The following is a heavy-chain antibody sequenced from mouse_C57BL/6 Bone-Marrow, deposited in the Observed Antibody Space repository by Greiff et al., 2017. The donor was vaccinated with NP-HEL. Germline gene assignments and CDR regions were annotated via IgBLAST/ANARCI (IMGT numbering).Heavy chain of an antibody. D-gene: IGHD2-4*01. CDR2: INPNNGGT. CDR1: GYTFTDYN. J-gene: IGHJ4*01. Sequence: EVQLQQSGPELVKPGASVKIPCKASGYTFTDYNLDWVKQSHGKSLEWIGDINPNNGGTIYNQKFKGKATLTVDKSSSTAYMELRSLTSEDTAVYYCARSPYDYDGGYAMDYWGQGTSVTVSS. V-gene: IGHV1-18*01. CDR3: ARSPYDYDGGYAMDY.